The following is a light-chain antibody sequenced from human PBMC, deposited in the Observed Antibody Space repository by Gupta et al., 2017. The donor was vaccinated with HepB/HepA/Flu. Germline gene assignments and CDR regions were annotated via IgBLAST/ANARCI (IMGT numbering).Light chain of an antibody. CDR2: NTN. Sequence: QSVLTQPPLASATPGQRVTISCSGSSSNVGRDNVYWYQQHPGAAPKLLIYNTNQRPSGVPDRFSGSRSGTSASLAISGLRSEDEADYSCAAWDNSLSGYVFGTGTWVTVL. V-gene: IGLV1-47*02. CDR1: SSNVGRDN. CDR3: AAWDNSLSGYV. J-gene: IGLJ1*01.